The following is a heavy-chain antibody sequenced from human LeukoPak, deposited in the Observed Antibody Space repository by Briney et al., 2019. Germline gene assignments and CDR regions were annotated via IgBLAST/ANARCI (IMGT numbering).Heavy chain of an antibody. V-gene: IGHV4-59*13. CDR2: IYYSGST. CDR3: ARAKAAAGIDDFDY. CDR1: GASISDYY. Sequence: SETLSLTCTVSGASISDYYWNWIRQPPGKGLEWIGHIYYSGSTNYNPFLKSRVTISVDTSKNQFSLKLSSVTAADTAVYYCARAKAAAGIDDFDYWGQGTLVTVSS. D-gene: IGHD6-13*01. J-gene: IGHJ4*02.